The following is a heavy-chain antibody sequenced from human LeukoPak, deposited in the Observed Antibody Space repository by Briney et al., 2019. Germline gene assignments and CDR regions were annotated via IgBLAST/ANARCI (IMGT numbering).Heavy chain of an antibody. CDR1: GFTFSSYA. CDR2: ISGSGGST. D-gene: IGHD3-3*01. J-gene: IGHJ6*02. V-gene: IGHV3-23*01. CDR3: AKGSGRYHYYYGMDV. Sequence: GGSLRLSCAASGFTFSSYAMSWVRQALGKGLEWVSAISGSGGSTYYADSVKGRFTISRDNSKNTLYLQMNSLRAEDTAVYYCAKGSGRYHYYYGMDVWGQGTTVTVSS.